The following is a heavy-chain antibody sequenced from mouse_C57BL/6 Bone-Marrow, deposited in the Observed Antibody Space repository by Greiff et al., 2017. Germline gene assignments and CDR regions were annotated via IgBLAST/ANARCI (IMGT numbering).Heavy chain of an antibody. CDR3: ARRGGHYFDY. J-gene: IGHJ2*01. V-gene: IGHV1-82*01. Sequence: VQLKESGPELVKPGASVKISCKASGYAFSSSWMNWVKQRPGKGLEWIGRIYPGDGDTNYNGKFKGKATLTADKSSSTAYMQLSSLTSEDSAVYFCARRGGHYFDYWGQGTTLTVSS. CDR2: IYPGDGDT. CDR1: GYAFSSSW.